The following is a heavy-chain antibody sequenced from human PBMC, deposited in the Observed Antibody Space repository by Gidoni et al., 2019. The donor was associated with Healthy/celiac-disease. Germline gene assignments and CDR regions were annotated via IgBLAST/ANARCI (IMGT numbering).Heavy chain of an antibody. CDR1: GFTFRRYD. V-gene: IGHV3-13*05. CDR2: IGTAGDP. J-gene: IGHJ6*02. CDR3: ARGGYCSGGSCFPYYYYGMDV. D-gene: IGHD2-15*01. Sequence: EVQLVESGGGLVQPGGSLRLSCAASGFTFRRYDMPWVRQAPGKGLEWVSAIGTAGDPYYPGSVKGRFTISRENAKNALYLQMNSLRAGDTAVYYCARGGYCSGGSCFPYYYYGMDVWGQGTTVTVSS.